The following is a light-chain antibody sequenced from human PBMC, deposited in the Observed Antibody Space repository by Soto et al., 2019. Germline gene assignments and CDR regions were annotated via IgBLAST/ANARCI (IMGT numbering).Light chain of an antibody. J-gene: IGKJ5*01. CDR3: QQYDSYLT. CDR2: AAS. Sequence: DIQLNHSPLSLRACVGDSVTLTHRASQSISSYLNWYHQKPGKAPKLLIYAASSLQSGVPSRFSGSGSGTDLTFTISSLQPDDFANYYCQQYDSYLTFGQGTRLEIK. V-gene: IGKV1-39*01. CDR1: QSISSY.